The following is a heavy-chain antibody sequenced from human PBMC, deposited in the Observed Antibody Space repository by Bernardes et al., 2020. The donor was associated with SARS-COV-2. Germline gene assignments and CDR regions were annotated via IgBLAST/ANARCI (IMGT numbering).Heavy chain of an antibody. CDR2: IFYDGST. CDR3: TRGVGISGEVVLYYYGLAG. V-gene: IGHV4-39*01. D-gene: IGHD2-21*01. CDR1: GDSVSSASYY. J-gene: IGHJ6*04. Sequence: SETLSLTCAVSGDSVSSASYYWGWIRQPPGKGLEWIGNIFYDGSTYYSPSLQSRVTISVEMSKNQFSLKLSSVTAADTAVYYCTRGVGISGEVVLYYYGLAGWGEGTTVTVSP.